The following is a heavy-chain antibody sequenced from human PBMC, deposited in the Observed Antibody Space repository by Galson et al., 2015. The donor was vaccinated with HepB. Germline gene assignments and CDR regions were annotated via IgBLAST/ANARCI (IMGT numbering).Heavy chain of an antibody. V-gene: IGHV3-74*01. J-gene: IGHJ4*02. Sequence: SLRLSCAASGFTFSNYCMHWVRQAPGKGLGWVSRINSDGSSTSYADSVKGRFTISRDNAKNTLYLQMNSLRAEDTAVYYCAREDAQWELPSLGFDYWGQGTLVTVSS. CDR3: AREDAQWELPSLGFDY. D-gene: IGHD1-26*01. CDR2: INSDGSST. CDR1: GFTFSNYC.